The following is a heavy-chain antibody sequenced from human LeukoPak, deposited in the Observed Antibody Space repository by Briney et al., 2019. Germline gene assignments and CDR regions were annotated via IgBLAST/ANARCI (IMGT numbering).Heavy chain of an antibody. D-gene: IGHD3-22*01. CDR1: GYTFTSYG. CDR3: ARVTRITMIVVVILDALDI. V-gene: IGHV1-18*01. CDR2: ISAYNGNT. J-gene: IGHJ3*02. Sequence: ASVKVSCKASGYTFTSYGISWVRQAPGQGLEWMGWISAYNGNTNYAQKLQGRVTMTTDTSTSTAYMELRSLRSDDTAVYYCARVTRITMIVVVILDALDIWGQGTMVTVSS.